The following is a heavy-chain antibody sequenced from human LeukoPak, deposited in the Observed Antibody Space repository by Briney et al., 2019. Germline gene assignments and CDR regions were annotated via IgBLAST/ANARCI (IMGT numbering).Heavy chain of an antibody. CDR1: GFTFSSYW. V-gene: IGHV3-74*01. J-gene: IGHJ4*02. D-gene: IGHD2-15*01. Sequence: GGSLRLSCAASGFTFSSYWMHWVRQAPGKGLVWVSRISSDGSTTDYADSVKGRFTIPRDNAKNTVYLQMNSLRAEDTAVYYCASRYCSGGICSGDYWGQGTLVTVSS. CDR2: ISSDGSTT. CDR3: ASRYCSGGICSGDY.